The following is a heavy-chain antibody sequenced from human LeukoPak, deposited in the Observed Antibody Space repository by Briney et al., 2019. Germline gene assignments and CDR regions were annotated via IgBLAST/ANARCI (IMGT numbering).Heavy chain of an antibody. D-gene: IGHD4-17*01. CDR1: GGSFSGYY. Sequence: SETLSLTCAVYGGSFSGYYWSWSRQPPGKGLEWIGEINHSGSTNYNPSLKSRVTISVDTSKNQFSLKLSSVTAADTAVYYCARDSGGTVTTYYFDYWGQGTLVTVSS. J-gene: IGHJ4*02. CDR2: INHSGST. CDR3: ARDSGGTVTTYYFDY. V-gene: IGHV4-34*01.